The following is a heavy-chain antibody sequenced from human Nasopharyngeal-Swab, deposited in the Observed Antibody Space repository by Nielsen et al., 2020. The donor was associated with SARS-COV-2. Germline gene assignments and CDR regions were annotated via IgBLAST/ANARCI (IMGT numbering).Heavy chain of an antibody. CDR2: IYYSGST. D-gene: IGHD6-6*01. J-gene: IGHJ5*02. CDR1: GGSFSGYY. V-gene: IGHV4-34*01. Sequence: SETLSLTCAVYGGSFSGYYWTWIRQPPGKGLEWIGEIYYSGSTNYNPSLRSRVTVSLDKSKNQFSLHLSSVTAADTALYYCARGKIGVRLTKKYNWFDAWGQGTLVTVSS. CDR3: ARGKIGVRLTKKYNWFDA.